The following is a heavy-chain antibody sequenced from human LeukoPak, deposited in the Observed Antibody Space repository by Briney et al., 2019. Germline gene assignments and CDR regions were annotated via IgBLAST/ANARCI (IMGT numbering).Heavy chain of an antibody. J-gene: IGHJ4*02. CDR1: GYTFTTYD. Sequence: ASVKVSCKASGYTFTTYDINWVRQATGQGLEWMGWMNPNSGNTGYAHKFQGRVTMTRNTAISTAYMELSSLRSDDTAVYFCARVVGPIDYWGQGTLVTVSS. CDR2: MNPNSGNT. V-gene: IGHV1-8*01. D-gene: IGHD2-15*01. CDR3: ARVVGPIDY.